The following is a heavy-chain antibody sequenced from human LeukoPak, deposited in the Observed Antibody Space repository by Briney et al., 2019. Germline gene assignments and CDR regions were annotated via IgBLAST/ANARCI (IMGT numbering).Heavy chain of an antibody. CDR2: IYPDDSDT. D-gene: IGHD3-16*01. J-gene: IGHJ4*02. CDR3: ARRLDGTSQDY. CDR1: GYIFTNYW. Sequence: GESLQISCKASGYIFTNYWIAWVRQMPEKGLEWMGIIYPDDSDTRYNPSFRGQVTISADKSITTAYLQWNSLKASDTAMYYCARRLDGTSQDYWGQGTLVTVSS. V-gene: IGHV5-51*01.